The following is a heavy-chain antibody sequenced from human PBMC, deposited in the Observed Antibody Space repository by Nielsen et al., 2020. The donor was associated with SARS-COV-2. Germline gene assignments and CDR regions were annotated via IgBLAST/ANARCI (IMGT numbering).Heavy chain of an antibody. Sequence: WIRQPPGKGLEWVSYISSSGSTIYYADSVKGRFTISRDNSKNTLYLQMNSLRAEDTAVYYCARGSAILYYYGMDVWGQGTTVTVSS. V-gene: IGHV3-11*04. CDR2: ISSSGSTI. J-gene: IGHJ6*02. CDR3: ARGSAILYYYGMDV. D-gene: IGHD2-15*01.